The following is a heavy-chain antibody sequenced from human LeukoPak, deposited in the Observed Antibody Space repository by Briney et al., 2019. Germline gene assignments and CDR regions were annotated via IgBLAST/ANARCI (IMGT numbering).Heavy chain of an antibody. Sequence: SETLSLTCSVSGDSISSSGYYWDWIRQPPGKGLEWIGEINHSGRTYYNPSLKSRVTISVDTSKNQFSLNLSSVTAADTAVYYCARDVVVVPAAIHYGMDVWGQGTTVTVSS. V-gene: IGHV4-39*07. CDR2: INHSGRT. J-gene: IGHJ6*02. CDR1: GDSISSSGYY. D-gene: IGHD2-2*01. CDR3: ARDVVVVPAAIHYGMDV.